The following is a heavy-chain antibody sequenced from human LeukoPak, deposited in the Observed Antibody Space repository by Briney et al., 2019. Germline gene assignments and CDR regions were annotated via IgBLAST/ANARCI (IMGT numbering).Heavy chain of an antibody. D-gene: IGHD1-1*01. V-gene: IGHV1-18*01. CDR3: ARELHVERDDY. CDR1: GYTLTELS. J-gene: IGHJ4*02. CDR2: ISANDGKT. Sequence: ASVKVSCKVSGYTLTELSMHWLRQAPGQGLEWMGWISANDGKTHYSEKHQGRVTMSTDTVTSTAYMELRSLRSDDTAVYYCARELHVERDDYWGQGTLVTVSS.